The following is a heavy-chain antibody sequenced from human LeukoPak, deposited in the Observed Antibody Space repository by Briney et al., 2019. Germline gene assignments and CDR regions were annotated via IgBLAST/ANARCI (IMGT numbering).Heavy chain of an antibody. CDR2: IKEDGTEE. J-gene: IGHJ4*02. V-gene: IGHV3-7*01. CDR1: GFTFSGYW. Sequence: GGSLRLSCAASGFTFSGYWMSWVRQAPGKGLGWGANIKEDGTEEYYVDSVEGRFTISRENAKNSLYLQMNSLRAEDTAVYYCARYGAVAGKFDYWDQGTLVTVSS. D-gene: IGHD6-19*01. CDR3: ARYGAVAGKFDY.